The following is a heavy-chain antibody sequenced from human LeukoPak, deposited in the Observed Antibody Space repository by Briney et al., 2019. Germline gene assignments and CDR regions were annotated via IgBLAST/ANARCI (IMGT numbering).Heavy chain of an antibody. Sequence: SETLSLTCAVYGGSFSGYYWSWIRQPPGKGLEWIGEINHSGSTNYNPSLKSRVTISVDTSKNQFSLKLSSVTAADTAVYYCARGYYYYDSSGYYETPFDYWGQGTLVTVSS. J-gene: IGHJ4*02. CDR1: GGSFSGYY. CDR2: INHSGST. D-gene: IGHD3-22*01. V-gene: IGHV4-34*01. CDR3: ARGYYYYDSSGYYETPFDY.